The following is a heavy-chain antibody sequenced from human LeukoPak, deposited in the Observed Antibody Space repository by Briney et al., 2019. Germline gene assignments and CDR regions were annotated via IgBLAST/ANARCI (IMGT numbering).Heavy chain of an antibody. Sequence: SATLSLSCSVSGGSIRGYYGSGIRPPPGKGQEWIGSIHQGGNTYYNPSLMRRVTMSTDISKNQCSLDLSSVTAADTAVFYCARWLGNGFDMWGQGTMVTVSS. J-gene: IGHJ3*02. CDR2: IHQGGNT. D-gene: IGHD6-19*01. CDR1: GGSIRGYY. CDR3: ARWLGNGFDM. V-gene: IGHV4-59*04.